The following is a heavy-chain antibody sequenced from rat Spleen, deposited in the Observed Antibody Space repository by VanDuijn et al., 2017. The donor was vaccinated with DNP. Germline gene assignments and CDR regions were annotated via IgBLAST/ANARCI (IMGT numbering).Heavy chain of an antibody. CDR1: GFTFSNYD. CDR2: ISPSGGST. CDR3: ARLPGYNYWYFDF. J-gene: IGHJ1*01. V-gene: IGHV5-25*01. Sequence: EVQLVESGGGLVQPGRSLKLSCAASGFTFSNYDMAWVRQAPTKGLEWVASISPSGGSTYYRDSVKGRFTVSRDNAKSSLYLQMDSLRSEDTATYYCARLPGYNYWYFDFWGPGTMVTVSS. D-gene: IGHD1-4*01.